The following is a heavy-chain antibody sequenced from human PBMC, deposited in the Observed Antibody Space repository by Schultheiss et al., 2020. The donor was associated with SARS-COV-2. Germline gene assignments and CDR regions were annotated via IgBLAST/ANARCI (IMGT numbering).Heavy chain of an antibody. V-gene: IGHV3-48*04. CDR1: AFTFSSSN. J-gene: IGHJ3*02. D-gene: IGHD6-13*01. CDR2: ISSSGSTI. Sequence: GGSLRLSCAASAFTFSSSNMNWVRQAPGKGLEWVSYISSSGSTIYYADSVKGRFTISRDNAKNSLYLQMNSLRAEDTAVYYCASRVSYSLDAFDIWGQGTMVTVSS. CDR3: ASRVSYSLDAFDI.